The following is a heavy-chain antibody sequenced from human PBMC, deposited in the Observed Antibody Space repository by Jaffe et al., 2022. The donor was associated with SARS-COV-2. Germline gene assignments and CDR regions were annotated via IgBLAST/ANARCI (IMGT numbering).Heavy chain of an antibody. J-gene: IGHJ4*02. CDR2: IYWDDDK. CDR1: GFSLSTSGVG. Sequence: QITLKESGPTLVKPTQTLTLTCTFSGFSLSTSGVGVGWIRQPPGKALEWLALIYWDDDKRYSPSLKSRLTITKDTSKNQVVLTMTNMDPVDTATYYCAHALGRWLVQRGYYFDYWGQGTLVTVSS. V-gene: IGHV2-5*02. CDR3: AHALGRWLVQRGYYFDY. D-gene: IGHD6-19*01.